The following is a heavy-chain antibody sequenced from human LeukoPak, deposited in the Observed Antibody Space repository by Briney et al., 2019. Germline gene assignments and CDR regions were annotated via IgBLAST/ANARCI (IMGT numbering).Heavy chain of an antibody. J-gene: IGHJ6*03. V-gene: IGHV4-39*01. Sequence: SETLSLTCSVSGGSISSSSYYWGVIRQPPGKGLEWIGSVYYSGSTYYNPSLKSRLTISVATSKNQFSLKLSSVTASDTAVYYCATTDYYYFVDVWGKGTAVTVSS. CDR2: VYYSGST. CDR3: ATTDYYYFVDV. CDR1: GGSISSSSYY.